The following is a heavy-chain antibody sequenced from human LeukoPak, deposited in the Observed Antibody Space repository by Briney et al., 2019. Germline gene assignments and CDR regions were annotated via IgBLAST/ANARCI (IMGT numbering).Heavy chain of an antibody. Sequence: GGSLRLSCAASGFTFISYSMHWVRQAPGKGLEWVSGISGSGGSTDYADSVKGRFTISRDNSKNTLYLRMNSLRAEDTAVYYCAKSPPFYDIWSGIRHDVFDIWGRGTMVTVSS. CDR2: ISGSGGST. J-gene: IGHJ3*02. D-gene: IGHD3-3*01. V-gene: IGHV3-23*01. CDR3: AKSPPFYDIWSGIRHDVFDI. CDR1: GFTFISYS.